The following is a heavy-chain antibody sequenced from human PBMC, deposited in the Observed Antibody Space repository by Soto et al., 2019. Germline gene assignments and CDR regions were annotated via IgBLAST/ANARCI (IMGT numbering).Heavy chain of an antibody. CDR3: ARTRKDYVWGSYRLLDY. CDR2: IYSTGNT. Sequence: SETLSLTCTVSGGSISTGDYYWSWIRQPPGKGLEWIGYIYSTGNTYYNPSLKSRAAISIDTSKSQMSLKLRAVTAADTAVYYCARTRKDYVWGSYRLLDYWGQGTQVTVSS. CDR1: GGSISTGDYY. J-gene: IGHJ4*02. D-gene: IGHD3-16*02. V-gene: IGHV4-30-4*01.